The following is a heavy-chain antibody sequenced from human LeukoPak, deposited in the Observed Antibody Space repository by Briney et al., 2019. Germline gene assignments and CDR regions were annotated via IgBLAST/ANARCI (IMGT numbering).Heavy chain of an antibody. CDR2: IYYSGST. V-gene: IGHV4-61*08. J-gene: IGHJ4*02. D-gene: IGHD2-21*01. CDR3: ARRGGAGRSFDY. CDR1: GVSVSSGGYY. Sequence: SETLSLTCTASGVSVSSGGYYWSWLGPPPGQGLEWIGYIYYSGSTNYNPSLKSRVTISVDPSKNQFYLKVSSVTAADTAVYYCARRGGAGRSFDYWGQGTLVTVSS.